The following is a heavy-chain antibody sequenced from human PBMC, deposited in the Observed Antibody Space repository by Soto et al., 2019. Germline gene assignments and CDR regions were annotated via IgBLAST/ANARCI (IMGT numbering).Heavy chain of an antibody. Sequence: HPGGSLRLSCAACGFTFRRYAMSWVRQAPGTGLGRGSVFTGSGTSTCYADSVKGRLTISRHNSQNILYLQMNSLRTETTALTYCTKWGTSFNFDYGGHGARVTDS. V-gene: IGHV3-23*01. CDR3: TKWGTSFNFDY. J-gene: IGHJ4*01. CDR2: FTGSGTST. D-gene: IGHD7-27*01. CDR1: GFTFRRYA.